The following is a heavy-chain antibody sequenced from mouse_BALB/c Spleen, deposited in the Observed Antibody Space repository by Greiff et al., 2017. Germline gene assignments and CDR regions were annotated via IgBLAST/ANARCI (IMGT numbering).Heavy chain of an antibody. Sequence: DVMLVESGGGLVKPGGSLKLSCAASGFTFSDYYMYWVRQTPEKRLEWVATISDGGSYTYYPDSVKGRFTISRDNAKNNLYLQMSSLKSEDTAMYYCARRDGNFLFAYWGQGTLVTVSA. D-gene: IGHD2-1*01. CDR2: ISDGGSYT. J-gene: IGHJ3*01. CDR1: GFTFSDYY. CDR3: ARRDGNFLFAY. V-gene: IGHV5-4*02.